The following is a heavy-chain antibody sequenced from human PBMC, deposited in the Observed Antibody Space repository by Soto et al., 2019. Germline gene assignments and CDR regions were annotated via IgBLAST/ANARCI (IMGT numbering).Heavy chain of an antibody. Sequence: LGESLKISCKGSGYSFTTYWIGWVRQMPGKGLECMGIIYPGDSDTRYGPSFQGQVTISADKSISTAYLQWSSLKASDTAMYYCARQAAAGKYYYGMDYWGQGSLVTVSS. J-gene: IGHJ4*02. V-gene: IGHV5-51*01. D-gene: IGHD6-13*01. CDR1: GYSFTTYW. CDR3: ARQAAAGKYYYGMDY. CDR2: IYPGDSDT.